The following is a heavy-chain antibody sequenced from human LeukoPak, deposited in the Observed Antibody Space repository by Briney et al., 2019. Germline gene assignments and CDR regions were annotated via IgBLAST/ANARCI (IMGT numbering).Heavy chain of an antibody. J-gene: IGHJ4*02. V-gene: IGHV3-21*01. CDR2: ISSSSSYI. CDR3: ARVTAATRFVDY. D-gene: IGHD2-15*01. CDR1: GFAFSSYS. Sequence: GGSLRLSCAASGFAFSSYSMNWVRQAPGKGLEWVSSISSSSSYIYYADSVKGRFTISRDNAKNSLYLQMNSLRAEDTAVYYCARVTAATRFVDYWGQGTLVTVSS.